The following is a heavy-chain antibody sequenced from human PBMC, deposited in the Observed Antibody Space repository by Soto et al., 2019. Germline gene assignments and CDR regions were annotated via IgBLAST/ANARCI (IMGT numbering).Heavy chain of an antibody. J-gene: IGHJ4*02. V-gene: IGHV3-74*03. D-gene: IGHD1-1*01. CDR1: GFTFSGSW. Sequence: EVQLVESGGGLVQPGGSLRLSCAASGFTFSGSWMHWVRQAPGKGLVWVSRISSDGSSTTYADSVKGRFTISRDNAKNMLYLQMNSLRAEDTDVYYCATAGTGTFTYWGQGTLDTVSS. CDR2: ISSDGSST. CDR3: ATAGTGTFTY.